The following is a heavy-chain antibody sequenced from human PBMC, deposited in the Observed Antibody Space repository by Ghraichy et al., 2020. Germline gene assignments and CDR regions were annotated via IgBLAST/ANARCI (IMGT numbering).Heavy chain of an antibody. CDR1: GFTFGDYA. J-gene: IGHJ6*02. CDR3: TRYSGYGGYGMDV. V-gene: IGHV3-49*03. CDR2: IRSKAYGGTT. Sequence: GESLNISCTASGFTFGDYAMSWFRQAPGKGLEWVGFIRSKAYGGTTEYAASVKGRFTISRDDSKSIAYLQMNSLKTEDTAVYYCTRYSGYGGYGMDVWGQATTVTVSS. D-gene: IGHD5-12*01.